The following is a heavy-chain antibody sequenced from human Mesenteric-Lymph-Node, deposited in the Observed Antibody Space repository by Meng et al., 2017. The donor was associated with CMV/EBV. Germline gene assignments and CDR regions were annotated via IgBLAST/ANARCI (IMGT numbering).Heavy chain of an antibody. D-gene: IGHD3-3*01. J-gene: IGHJ4*02. Sequence: GESLKISCAASGFALSAYEMNWVRQAPGKGLEWISYISGPGSIIYYADSVKGRFTISRDNARDSLFLQMNSLRAEDTAVYYCAREREYLEWLLPFDLWGQGTLVTVSS. CDR3: AREREYLEWLLPFDL. CDR1: GFALSAYE. V-gene: IGHV3-48*03. CDR2: ISGPGSII.